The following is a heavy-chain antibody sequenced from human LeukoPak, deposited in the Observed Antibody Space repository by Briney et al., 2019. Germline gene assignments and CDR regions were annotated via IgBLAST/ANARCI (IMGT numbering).Heavy chain of an antibody. CDR3: ARGHNGYSYYYYGMDV. CDR1: GFTFSSYE. D-gene: IGHD5-18*01. J-gene: IGHJ6*04. V-gene: IGHV3-48*03. CDR2: ISSSGSTI. Sequence: GGSLRLSCAASGFTFSSYEMNWVRQAPGKGLEWVSYISSSGSTIYYADSVKGRFTISRDNAKDSLYLQMNSLRAENTAVYYCARGHNGYSYYYYGMDVWGKGTTVTVSS.